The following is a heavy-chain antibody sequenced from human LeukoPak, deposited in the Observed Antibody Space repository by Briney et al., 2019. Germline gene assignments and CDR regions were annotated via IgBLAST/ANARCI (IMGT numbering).Heavy chain of an antibody. D-gene: IGHD6-13*01. Sequence: SETLSLTCTVSGGSLSSSSYYWGWIRQPPGKGLEWIGSIYYSGSTYYNPSLKSRVTISVDTSKNQFSLKLSSVTAADTAVYYCARNDLPIAAAGTAVDYWGQGTLVTVSS. CDR1: GGSLSSSSYY. CDR2: IYYSGST. V-gene: IGHV4-39*01. J-gene: IGHJ4*02. CDR3: ARNDLPIAAAGTAVDY.